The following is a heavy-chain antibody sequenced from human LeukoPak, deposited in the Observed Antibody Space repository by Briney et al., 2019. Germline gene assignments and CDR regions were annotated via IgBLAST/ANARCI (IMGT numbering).Heavy chain of an antibody. D-gene: IGHD5-12*01. CDR1: GGSTSSGSYY. CDR3: ARLTYGGYGDDY. V-gene: IGHV4-39*01. Sequence: SETLSLTCTVSGGSTSSGSYYWGWIRQPPGKGLEWIGSIYYSGSTYYNPSLKSRVTISVDTSKNQFSLKLSSVTAADTAVYYCARLTYGGYGDDYWGQGTLVTVSS. J-gene: IGHJ4*02. CDR2: IYYSGST.